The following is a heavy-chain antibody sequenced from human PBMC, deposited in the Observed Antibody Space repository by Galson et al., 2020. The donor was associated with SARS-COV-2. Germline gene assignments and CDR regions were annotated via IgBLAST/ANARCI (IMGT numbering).Heavy chain of an antibody. CDR3: ARGAEERRIRVVVPYYYSYMDV. J-gene: IGHJ6*03. V-gene: IGHV4-34*01. CDR2: INHRGST. D-gene: IGHD2-15*01. Sequence: SETLSLTCAVYGGSFRNYYWTWIRQSPEKGLEWLGKINHRGSTNYNPSLKRRVARSVDASKNQFSLSLSSVTAADTAVYYCARGAEERRIRVVVPYYYSYMDVWGSGTTVTVSS. CDR1: GGSFRNYY.